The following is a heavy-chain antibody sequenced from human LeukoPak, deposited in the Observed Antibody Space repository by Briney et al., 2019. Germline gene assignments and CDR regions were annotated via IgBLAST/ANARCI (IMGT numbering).Heavy chain of an antibody. CDR2: INHSGST. J-gene: IGHJ4*02. V-gene: IGHV4-34*01. Sequence: SETLSLTCAVYGGSFSGYYWSWIRQPPAKGLEWIGEINHSGSTNYNPSLKSRVTISVDTSKNQFSLKLTSVTAADTAVYYCARGGRLAAAGADYWGQGTLVTVSS. CDR3: ARGGRLAAAGADY. CDR1: GGSFSGYY. D-gene: IGHD6-13*01.